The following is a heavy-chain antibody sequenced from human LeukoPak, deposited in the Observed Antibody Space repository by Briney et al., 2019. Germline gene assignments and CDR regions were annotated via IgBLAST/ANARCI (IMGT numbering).Heavy chain of an antibody. D-gene: IGHD6-19*01. V-gene: IGHV4-39*01. Sequence: ESSETLSLXCTVSGGSISSSSYYWGWIRQPPEKGQEWIGSIYYSGITYYNPSLKSRVTISVDTSKNQFSLKLSSVTAADTAVYYCARRDSSGWYGYSGSYNDAFDIWGQGTMVTVSS. J-gene: IGHJ3*02. CDR1: GGSISSSSYY. CDR2: IYYSGIT. CDR3: ARRDSSGWYGYSGSYNDAFDI.